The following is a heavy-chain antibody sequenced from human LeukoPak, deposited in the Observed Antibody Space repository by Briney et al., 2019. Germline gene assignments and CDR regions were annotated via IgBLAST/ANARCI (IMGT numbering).Heavy chain of an antibody. CDR1: GGSISTSNYY. CDR2: IFYSGST. D-gene: IGHD1-26*01. J-gene: IGHJ4*02. V-gene: IGHV4-39*01. Sequence: PSETLSLTCTVSGGSISTSNYYWGWIRQPPGKGLEWIGNIFYSGSTYYNPSLKSRVTISVDTSKNQFSLKLSSVTAADTAVYYCASRTIVGATGDYWGQGTLVTVSS. CDR3: ASRTIVGATGDY.